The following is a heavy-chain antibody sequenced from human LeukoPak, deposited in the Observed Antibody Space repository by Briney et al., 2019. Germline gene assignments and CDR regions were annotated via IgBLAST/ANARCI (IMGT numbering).Heavy chain of an antibody. Sequence: GGSLRLSCAASGFTFSTYWMSWVRQAPGKGLEWVGRIKSKTDGGTTDYAAPVKGRFTISRDDSKNTLYLQMNSLKTEDTAVYYCTTDPYISSSARDDYWGQGTLVTVSS. CDR1: GFTFSTYW. CDR2: IKSKTDGGTT. J-gene: IGHJ4*02. CDR3: TTDPYISSSARDDY. D-gene: IGHD6-6*01. V-gene: IGHV3-15*01.